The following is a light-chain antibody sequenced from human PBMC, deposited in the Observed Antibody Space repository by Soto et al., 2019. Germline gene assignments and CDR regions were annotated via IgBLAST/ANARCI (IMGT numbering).Light chain of an antibody. CDR2: AAF. J-gene: IGKJ1*01. CDR1: QSISNY. Sequence: DIQVTQSPSSLSASVGDRVTITCRASQSISNYLNWYQQKPGQAPKLLIYAAFNLQSGVPSRFSGSGSGTEFTLTISSLLPEDFATYYGQQSYRTPPWTFGQGTKVEIK. V-gene: IGKV1-39*01. CDR3: QQSYRTPPWT.